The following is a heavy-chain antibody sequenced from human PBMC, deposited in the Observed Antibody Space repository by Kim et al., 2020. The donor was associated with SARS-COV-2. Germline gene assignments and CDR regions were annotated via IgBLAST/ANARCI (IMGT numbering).Heavy chain of an antibody. V-gene: IGHV4-34*01. CDR1: GASFSGYY. CDR2: INPYGST. Sequence: SETLSLTCTVSGASFSGYYWTWIRQPPGKGLEWVGEINPYGSTNYNPSLKGRGTISVDTSKNQLSLKLRSVTAADTAVYYCARGSRPVDYWGQGTLGTVSS. J-gene: IGHJ4*02. CDR3: ARGSRPVDY. D-gene: IGHD2-2*01.